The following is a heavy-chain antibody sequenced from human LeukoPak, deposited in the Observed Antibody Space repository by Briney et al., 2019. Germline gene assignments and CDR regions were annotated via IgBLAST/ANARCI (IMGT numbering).Heavy chain of an antibody. CDR1: GGSISSYY. J-gene: IGHJ4*02. CDR3: ARYQNYYDSSGYYSTFDY. CDR2: IYTSGST. D-gene: IGHD3-22*01. Sequence: SETLSLTCTVSGGSISSYYWSWIRQPPGKGLEWIGYIYTSGSTNYNPSLKSRVTISVDTSKNQFSLKLSSMTAADTAVYCCARYQNYYDSSGYYSTFDYWGQGTLVTVSS. V-gene: IGHV4-4*09.